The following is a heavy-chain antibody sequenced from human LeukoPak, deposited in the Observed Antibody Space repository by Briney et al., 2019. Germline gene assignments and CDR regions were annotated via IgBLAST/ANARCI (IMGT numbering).Heavy chain of an antibody. V-gene: IGHV3-30*02. J-gene: IGHJ4*02. Sequence: GGALRLSCAASGFTFSSYGMQWGRQAPGEGVEGGAFILYDGSNKYYADSVKGRFTISRDNSKNTLYLQMNSLRAEDTAVYYCAKDLRGNFDYWGQGTLVTVSS. CDR2: ILYDGSNK. CDR3: AKDLRGNFDY. CDR1: GFTFSSYG. D-gene: IGHD3-10*01.